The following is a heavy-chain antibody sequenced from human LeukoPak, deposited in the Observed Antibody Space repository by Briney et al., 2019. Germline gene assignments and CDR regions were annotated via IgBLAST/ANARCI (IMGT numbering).Heavy chain of an antibody. Sequence: ASVTVSCKASGYTFTGYYMHWVRQAPGKGLGGMGWINLKRGGQNYAQKFQGRVTMTRDTSISTAYMELSRLRSDDTAVYYCARDEKEARYYDILTGYREYNWFDPWGQGTLVTVSS. CDR2: INLKRGGQ. J-gene: IGHJ5*02. V-gene: IGHV1-2*02. D-gene: IGHD3-9*01. CDR1: GYTFTGYY. CDR3: ARDEKEARYYDILTGYREYNWFDP.